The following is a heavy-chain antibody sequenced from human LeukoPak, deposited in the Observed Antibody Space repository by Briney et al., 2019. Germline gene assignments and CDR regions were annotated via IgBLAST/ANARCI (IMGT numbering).Heavy chain of an antibody. V-gene: IGHV4-59*12. Sequence: SETLSLTCTVSGGSISSYYWSRIRQPPGKGLEWIGYIYYSGTTNYNPSLKSRVTISVDTSKNQFSLKLSSVTAADTAVYYCARGGYSSSSDPHYWGQGTLVTVSS. CDR2: IYYSGTT. CDR3: ARGGYSSSSDPHY. D-gene: IGHD6-6*01. CDR1: GGSISSYY. J-gene: IGHJ4*02.